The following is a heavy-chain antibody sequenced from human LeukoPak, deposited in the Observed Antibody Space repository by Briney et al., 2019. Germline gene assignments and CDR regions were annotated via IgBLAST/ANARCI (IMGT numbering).Heavy chain of an antibody. CDR1: GGSFSGYY. D-gene: IGHD5-12*01. J-gene: IGHJ6*02. V-gene: IGHV4-31*11. CDR2: IYYSGGT. Sequence: PSETLSLTCAVYGGSFSGYYWSWIRQHPGKGLEWIGYIYYSGGTFYNPSLKSRVTISVDTSKNQFSLNLSSVTAADTAVYYCASSEATTTPPPYGMDVWGQGTTVTVSS. CDR3: ASSEATTTPPPYGMDV.